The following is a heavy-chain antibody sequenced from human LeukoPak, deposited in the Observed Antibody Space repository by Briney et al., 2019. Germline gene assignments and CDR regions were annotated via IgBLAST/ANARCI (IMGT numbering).Heavy chain of an antibody. CDR2: IYSGGST. CDR1: GFTVSSNY. CDR3: ARDSRGDAFDI. Sequence: GGSLRLSCAASGFTVSSNYMSWVRQAPGKGLEWVSVIYSGGSTYYADSVKGRFTISRGNSKNTLYLQMNSLRAEDTAVYYCARDSRGDAFDIWGQGTMVTVSS. V-gene: IGHV3-66*01. J-gene: IGHJ3*02.